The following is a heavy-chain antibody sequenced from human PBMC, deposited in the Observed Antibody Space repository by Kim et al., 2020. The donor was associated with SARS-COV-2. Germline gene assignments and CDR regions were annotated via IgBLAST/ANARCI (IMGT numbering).Heavy chain of an antibody. CDR2: ISYSGST. V-gene: IGHV4-59*01. D-gene: IGHD4-17*01. CDR1: GGSISSYS. CDR3: ARDRRTYGEIDD. Sequence: SETLSLTCTVSGGSISSYSWSWIRQPPGKGLEWIGYISYSGSTNYNPSLKSRVTISVDTSKNQFSLKLSSVTAADTAVYYCARDRRTYGEIDDWGQGTLVPVSS. J-gene: IGHJ4*02.